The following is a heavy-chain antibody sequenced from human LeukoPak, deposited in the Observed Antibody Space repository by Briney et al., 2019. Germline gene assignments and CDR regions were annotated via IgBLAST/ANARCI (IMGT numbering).Heavy chain of an antibody. D-gene: IGHD6-19*01. V-gene: IGHV4-34*01. CDR1: GGSFSGYY. Sequence: SETLSLTCAVYGGSFSGYYWSWIRQPPGKGLEWIGEINHSGSINHNPSLKSRVTISVDTSKNQFSLKLSSVTAADTAVYYCARGGGGYSSGWYARRDRYYMDVWGKGITVTVSS. CDR3: ARGGGGYSSGWYARRDRYYMDV. J-gene: IGHJ6*03. CDR2: INHSGSI.